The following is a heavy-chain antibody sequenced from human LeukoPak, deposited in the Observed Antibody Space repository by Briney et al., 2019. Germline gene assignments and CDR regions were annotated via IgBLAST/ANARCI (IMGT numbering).Heavy chain of an antibody. Sequence: GGSLRLSCAASGFTFSSYAMHWVRQAPRQGLEWMGWINPNSGGTNYAQKFQGRVTMTRDTSISTAYMELSRLRSDDTAVYYCASMVRGVIEGWGQGTLVTVSS. D-gene: IGHD3-10*01. CDR1: GFTFSSYA. V-gene: IGHV1-2*02. CDR3: ASMVRGVIEG. J-gene: IGHJ4*02. CDR2: INPNSGGT.